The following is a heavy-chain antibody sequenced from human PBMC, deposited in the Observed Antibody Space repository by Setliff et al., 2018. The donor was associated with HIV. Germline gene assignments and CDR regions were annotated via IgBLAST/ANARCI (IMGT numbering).Heavy chain of an antibody. J-gene: IGHJ6*04. Sequence: SETLSLTCTVSGGSISSHYWSWIRQPPGKGLECIGYIYYSGSANYNPSLKGRVTISVDTSKNQFSLKLTSVTAADTAVYFCATFVPRTSASRPVDVWGKGTTVTVSS. D-gene: IGHD2-2*01. V-gene: IGHV4-59*08. CDR2: IYYSGSA. CDR1: GGSISSHY. CDR3: ATFVPRTSASRPVDV.